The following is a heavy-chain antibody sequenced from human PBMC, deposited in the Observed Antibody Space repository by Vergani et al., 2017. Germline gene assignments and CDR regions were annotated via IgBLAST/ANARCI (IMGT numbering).Heavy chain of an antibody. CDR3: ARGDYGIVTGYRY. CDR1: GYTFSYYY. CDR2: INPSGGHT. V-gene: IGHV1-46*03. D-gene: IGHD3-9*01. Sequence: QVQVVQSGAEVKKSGASVKVSCKTSGYTFSYYYMHWVRQAPGQGLEWMGIINPSGGHTNYAQKFQGRVTMTRYTSTSTVYMELGSLRSEDTDIYYCARGDYGIVTGYRYWGQGTLVTVSA. J-gene: IGHJ4*02.